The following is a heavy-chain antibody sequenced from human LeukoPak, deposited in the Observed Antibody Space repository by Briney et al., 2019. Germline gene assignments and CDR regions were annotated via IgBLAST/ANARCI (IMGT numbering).Heavy chain of an antibody. CDR1: GGSFSGYY. V-gene: IGHV4-34*01. CDR3: ARASGYSYGSYKPYWYFDL. CDR2: INHSGST. Sequence: PSETLSLTCAVYGGSFSGYYRSWIRQPPGKGREWIGEINHSGSTNYNPSLKSRVTISVDTSKNQFSLKLSSVTAADTAVYSCARASGYSYGSYKPYWYFDLWGRGTLVTVSS. J-gene: IGHJ2*01. D-gene: IGHD5-18*01.